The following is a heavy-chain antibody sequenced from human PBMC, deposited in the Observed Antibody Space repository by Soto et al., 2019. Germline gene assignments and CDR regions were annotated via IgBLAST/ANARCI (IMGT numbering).Heavy chain of an antibody. D-gene: IGHD1-26*01. J-gene: IGHJ4*02. CDR3: CHTWV. CDR2: INEDGSEE. CDR1: GFSISDYW. V-gene: IGHV3-7*01. Sequence: EVQMVESGGGLVQPGGSLRLSCAASGFSISDYWMSWVRQAPGKGPEWVGNINEDGSEENYVDSVKGRFTISRDNARNSLYLQMNSLRVEDTAVYYCCHTWVGGQGTLVTVSS.